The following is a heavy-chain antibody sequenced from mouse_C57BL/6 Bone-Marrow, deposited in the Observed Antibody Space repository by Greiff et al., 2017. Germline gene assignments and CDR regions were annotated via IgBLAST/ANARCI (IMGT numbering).Heavy chain of an antibody. J-gene: IGHJ4*01. CDR3: AKNYPHYYGSSYDAMDY. CDR2: IWSGGST. D-gene: IGHD1-1*01. Sequence: QVQLKQSGPGLVQPSQSLSITCTVSGFSLTSYGVHWVRQPPGKGLEWLGVIWSGGSTDYNAAFISRLSISKDNSKSQVFFKMNSLQADDTAIYYCAKNYPHYYGSSYDAMDYWGQGTSVTVSS. V-gene: IGHV2-4*01. CDR1: GFSLTSYG.